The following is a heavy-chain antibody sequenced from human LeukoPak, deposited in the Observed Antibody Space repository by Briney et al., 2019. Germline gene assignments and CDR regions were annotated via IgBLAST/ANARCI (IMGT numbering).Heavy chain of an antibody. CDR2: XXXXFGTX. V-gene: IGHV1-69*13. J-gene: IGHJ6*02. Sequence: SVKVSCKASGXTXXXXXXSXXXXXXGXXXXWXXGXXXXFGTXNYAXKXQGRVTITAXESTRTAYMELSSLRSEDTAVYYCARDHSSSWGTDYYGMDVWGQGTTVTVSS. D-gene: IGHD6-13*01. CDR1: GXTXXXXX. CDR3: ARDHSSSWGTDYYGMDV.